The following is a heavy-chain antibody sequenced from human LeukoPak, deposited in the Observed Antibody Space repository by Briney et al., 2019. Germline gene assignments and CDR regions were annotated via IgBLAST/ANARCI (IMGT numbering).Heavy chain of an antibody. Sequence: ASVKVSCKASGYTFTSYDINWVRQATGQGLEWMGWMNPNSGNTGYAQKFQGRVTITRNTSISTAYMELSSLRSEDTAVYYCARDLEYYYDSSGYYWVDYWGQGTLVTVSS. J-gene: IGHJ4*02. D-gene: IGHD3-22*01. V-gene: IGHV1-8*03. CDR3: ARDLEYYYDSSGYYWVDY. CDR2: MNPNSGNT. CDR1: GYTFTSYD.